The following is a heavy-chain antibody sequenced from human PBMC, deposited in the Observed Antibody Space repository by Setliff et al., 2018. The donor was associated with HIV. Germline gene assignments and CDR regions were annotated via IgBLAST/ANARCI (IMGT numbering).Heavy chain of an antibody. CDR3: ARESIAAAYAFDM. J-gene: IGHJ3*02. CDR2: IYFSGST. D-gene: IGHD6-13*01. Sequence: SETLSLTCTVSGGSINTGSYYWSWIRQPAGKGLEWIGHIYFSGSTNYNPSLKSRVTMLIDTSKNQFSLRLSSVTAADTAVYYYARESIAAAYAFDMWGQGTMVTVSS. CDR1: GGSINTGSYY. V-gene: IGHV4-61*09.